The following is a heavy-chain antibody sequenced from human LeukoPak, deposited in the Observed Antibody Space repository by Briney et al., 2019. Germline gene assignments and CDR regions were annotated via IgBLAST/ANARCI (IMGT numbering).Heavy chain of an antibody. CDR1: GFTFSSYS. J-gene: IGHJ4*02. CDR3: ARESSGSYYGDY. V-gene: IGHV3-21*01. Sequence: GGSLRLSCAASGFTFSSYSMNWVRQAPGKGLEWVSSISSSSSYIYYADSVKGRFTISRDNAKNSLYLQMNSLRAEATAVYYCARESSGSYYGDYWGQGTLVTVSS. D-gene: IGHD1-26*01. CDR2: ISSSSSYI.